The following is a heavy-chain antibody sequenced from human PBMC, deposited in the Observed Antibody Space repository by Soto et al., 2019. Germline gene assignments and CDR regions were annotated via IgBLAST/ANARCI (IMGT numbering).Heavy chain of an antibody. CDR1: GGSIRGYY. CDR2: IYYGGPT. J-gene: IGHJ4*02. Sequence: PSETLSLTCTVSGGSIRGYYWTWIRQPPGKGLEWIAYIYYGGPTDSNPSLKSRVTMSVDTSKNQVSLNLSSVTAADTAVYFCARVWLSTGDYVDYLDYWGQGTPVTVSS. V-gene: IGHV4-59*01. CDR3: ARVWLSTGDYVDYLDY. D-gene: IGHD3-16*01.